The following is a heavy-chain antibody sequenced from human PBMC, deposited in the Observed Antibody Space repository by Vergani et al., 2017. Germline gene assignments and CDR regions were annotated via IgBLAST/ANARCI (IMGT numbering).Heavy chain of an antibody. CDR2: ISGSGGST. D-gene: IGHD3-10*01. Sequence: EVQLLESGGGLVKPGGSLRLSCAASGFTFSSYAMSWVRQAPGKGLEWVSAISGSGGSTYYAEAVKGRFTISRYKSKNTLYLQMNSLRAEDTAVYYCAKDYYCSGSSRGGAFDIWGQGTMVTVSS. J-gene: IGHJ3*02. CDR3: AKDYYCSGSSRGGAFDI. CDR1: GFTFSSYA. V-gene: IGHV3-23*01.